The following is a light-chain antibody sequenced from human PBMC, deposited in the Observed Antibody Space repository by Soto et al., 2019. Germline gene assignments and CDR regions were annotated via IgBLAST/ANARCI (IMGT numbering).Light chain of an antibody. Sequence: EVVLTQSPGTLSLSPGERATLSCRASQSVSSRSLAWYQQKPGQAPRFLIYGASIRATDIPDRFSGGGSGTDFTLTISRLAPEDFAVYYCHQYGNSPFTFGPGTKVDIE. CDR1: QSVSSRS. CDR2: GAS. CDR3: HQYGNSPFT. V-gene: IGKV3-20*01. J-gene: IGKJ3*01.